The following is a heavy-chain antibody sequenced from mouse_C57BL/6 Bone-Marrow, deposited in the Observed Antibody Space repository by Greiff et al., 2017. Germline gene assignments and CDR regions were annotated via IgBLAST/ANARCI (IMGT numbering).Heavy chain of an antibody. D-gene: IGHD4-1*01. CDR3: ARHVTGTYFDV. Sequence: DVHLVESGGDLVKPGGSLKLSCAASGFTFSSYGMSWVRQTPDKRLEWVATLSSGGSYTYYPDSVKGRFTISRDNAKNTLYLQMSSLKSEDTAMYYCARHVTGTYFDVWGTGTTVTVSS. CDR2: LSSGGSYT. J-gene: IGHJ1*03. V-gene: IGHV5-6*01. CDR1: GFTFSSYG.